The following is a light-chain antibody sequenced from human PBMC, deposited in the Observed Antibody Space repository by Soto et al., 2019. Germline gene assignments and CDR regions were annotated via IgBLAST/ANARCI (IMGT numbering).Light chain of an antibody. CDR1: QDISNY. CDR2: DAS. J-gene: IGKJ4*01. CDR3: QQYDNVPIT. V-gene: IGKV1-33*01. Sequence: DIQMTQSPSSLSASVGDRVTITCQARQDISNYLNWYQQKPGKAPKLLIYDASNLETGVPSRFSGSGSGTDFTFTISSLQAEDIATYYCQQYDNVPITFGGGTKVEIK.